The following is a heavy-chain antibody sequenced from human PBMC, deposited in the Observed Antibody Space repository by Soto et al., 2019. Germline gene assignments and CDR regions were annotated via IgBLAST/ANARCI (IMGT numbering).Heavy chain of an antibody. V-gene: IGHV3-21*01. CDR2: IGSISSYR. CDR3: ARDLYDFDY. J-gene: IGHJ4*02. D-gene: IGHD3-16*01. Sequence: PGGSLRLSCAASGFSFSSYNMNWVRQAPGKGLEWVSSIGSISSYRYYADSVKGRSTISRDNAKNSLYLEMNSLRAEDTAVYYCARDLYDFDYWGQGTPVTVSS. CDR1: GFSFSSYN.